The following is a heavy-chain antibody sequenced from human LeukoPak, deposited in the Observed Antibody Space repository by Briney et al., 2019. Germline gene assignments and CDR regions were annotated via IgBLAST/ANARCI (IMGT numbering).Heavy chain of an antibody. V-gene: IGHV3-74*01. J-gene: IGHJ3*02. CDR3: VLDLFSSFAFDI. CDR1: GFTFSRYW. CDR2: INSDGSST. Sequence: GGSLRLSCAASGFTFSRYWMHWVRQAPGKGLLWVSRINSDGSSTYYADSVKGRFTTSRDNAKNALHLQMNSLTAEDTAVYYCVLDLFSSFAFDIWGQRTMVTVSS. D-gene: IGHD3/OR15-3a*01.